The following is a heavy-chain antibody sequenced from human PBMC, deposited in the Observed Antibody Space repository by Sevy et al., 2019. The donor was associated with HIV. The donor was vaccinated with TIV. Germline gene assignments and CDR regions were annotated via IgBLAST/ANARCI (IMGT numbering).Heavy chain of an antibody. Sequence: ASVKVSCKASGYIFTDYYIHWVRQAPGQGLEWMAWINSDSGVTNYAQRFQGEVTVTRDTSLNTAYLDLSRPKSNDTAIYFCARLTTKPTSDLYGMDVWGQGTTVTVSS. CDR2: INSDSGVT. V-gene: IGHV1-2*02. CDR3: ARLTTKPTSDLYGMDV. D-gene: IGHD4-17*01. J-gene: IGHJ6*02. CDR1: GYIFTDYY.